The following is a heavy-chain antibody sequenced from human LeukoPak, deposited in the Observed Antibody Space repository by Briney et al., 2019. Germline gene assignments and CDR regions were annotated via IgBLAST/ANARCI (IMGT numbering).Heavy chain of an antibody. CDR2: ISSSGNTI. J-gene: IGHJ4*02. CDR1: GGSFSGYY. D-gene: IGHD3-10*01. V-gene: IGHV3-11*01. Sequence: LSLTCAVYGGSFSGYYWSWIRQPPGKGLEWVSYISSSGNTIYYADSVKGRFTISRDNAKNSLYLQMNSLRAEDTAVYYCARDGSSGSYYIDYWGQGTLVTVSS. CDR3: ARDGSSGSYYIDY.